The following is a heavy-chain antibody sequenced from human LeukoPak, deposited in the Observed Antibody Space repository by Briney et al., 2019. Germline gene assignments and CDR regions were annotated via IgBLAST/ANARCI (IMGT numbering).Heavy chain of an antibody. J-gene: IGHJ3*02. CDR3: AKDQAGIQLWGWDAFDI. Sequence: PGGSLRLSCAASGFTFSNAWMSWVRQAPGKGLEWVSAISGSGGSTYYADSVRGRFTISRDNSKNTLYLQMNSLRAEDTAVYYCAKDQAGIQLWGWDAFDIWGQGTMVTVSS. CDR1: GFTFSNAW. CDR2: ISGSGGST. V-gene: IGHV3-23*01. D-gene: IGHD5-18*01.